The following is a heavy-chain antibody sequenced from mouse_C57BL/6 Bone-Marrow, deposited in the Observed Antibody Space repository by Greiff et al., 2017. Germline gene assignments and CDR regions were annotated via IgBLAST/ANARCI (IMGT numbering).Heavy chain of an antibody. Sequence: VKLMESGPGLVAPSQSLSITCTVSGFSLTSYGVHWVRQPPGKGLEWLVVIWSDGSTTYNSALKSRLSISKDNSKSQVFLKMNSLQTDDTAMYYCARHDDYAYYYAMDYWGQGTSVTVSS. J-gene: IGHJ4*01. V-gene: IGHV2-6-1*01. CDR2: IWSDGST. CDR1: GFSLTSYG. D-gene: IGHD2-4*01. CDR3: ARHDDYAYYYAMDY.